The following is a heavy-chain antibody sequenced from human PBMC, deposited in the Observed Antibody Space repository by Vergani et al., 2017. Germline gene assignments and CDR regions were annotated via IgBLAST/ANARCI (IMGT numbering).Heavy chain of an antibody. Sequence: EVQLVESGGGLIHPGGSLRLSCEGSGFSFSGYWMHWVRQSPEKGLVWVSRIKSDGSITHYADSVKGRFTISRDTAKNTLYLEMNSLRGDDTAIYYCVRAKCSGSWFKSNWVDSWGQGTLVTVSS. CDR1: GFSFSGYW. D-gene: IGHD2-15*01. J-gene: IGHJ5*01. V-gene: IGHV3-74*01. CDR3: VRAKCSGSWFKSNWVDS. CDR2: IKSDGSIT.